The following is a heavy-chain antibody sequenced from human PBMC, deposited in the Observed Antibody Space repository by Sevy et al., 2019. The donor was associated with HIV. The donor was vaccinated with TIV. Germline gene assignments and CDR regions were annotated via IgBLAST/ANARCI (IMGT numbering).Heavy chain of an antibody. CDR3: AKGHRGVTDY. CDR2: INSDGMST. Sequence: GGSLRLSCTVSGFSFSSSWMHWVRQPPGKGPVWVSHINSDGMSTRYADSVKGRFTVSRDNGKNTMYLQMNSLRVDDTAVYYCAKGHRGVTDYWGQGTLVTVSS. V-gene: IGHV3-74*01. D-gene: IGHD3-10*01. J-gene: IGHJ4*02. CDR1: GFSFSSSW.